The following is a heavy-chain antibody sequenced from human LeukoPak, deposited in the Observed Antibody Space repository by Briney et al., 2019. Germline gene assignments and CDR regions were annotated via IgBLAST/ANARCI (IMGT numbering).Heavy chain of an antibody. J-gene: IGHJ4*02. V-gene: IGHV4-34*01. D-gene: IGHD3-10*01. CDR1: GGSFSGYY. CDR2: INHSGST. Sequence: SETLSLTCAVHGGSFSGYYWSWIRQPPGKGLEWIGEINHSGSTNYNPSLKSRVTISVDTPKNQFSLKLSSVTAADTAVYYCAGESGPFDYWGQGTLVTVSS. CDR3: AGESGPFDY.